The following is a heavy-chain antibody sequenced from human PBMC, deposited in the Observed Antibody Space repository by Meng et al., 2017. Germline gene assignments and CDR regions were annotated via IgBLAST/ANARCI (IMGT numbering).Heavy chain of an antibody. CDR3: ASWIYSCGWQ. CDR1: GGSISSVDW. J-gene: IGHJ4*02. V-gene: IGHV4/OR15-8*02. Sequence: QVRGQGSGPGRVKPLGSLSLTCVVSGGSISSVDWWSWVRQPPGKGLEWIGEIYHGGNTNYNPSLKSRVTISIDKSKNQFSLKLSSVTAADTAVYYCASWIYSCGWQWGQGTLVTVSS. CDR2: IYHGGNT. D-gene: IGHD6-19*01.